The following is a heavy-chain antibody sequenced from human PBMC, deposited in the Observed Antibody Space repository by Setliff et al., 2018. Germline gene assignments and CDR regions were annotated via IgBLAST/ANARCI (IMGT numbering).Heavy chain of an antibody. J-gene: IGHJ4*02. CDR2: INHSGST. D-gene: IGHD3-3*01. V-gene: IGHV4-34*01. CDR3: ARVGNFWSGPIDY. CDR1: GFSFTPGV. Sequence: TLTLTCTFSGFSFTPGVGVGWIRQPPGKGLEWIGEINHSGSTNYNPSLKSRVTISVDTSKNQFSLKLSSVTAADTAVYYCARVGNFWSGPIDYWGQGTLVTVSS.